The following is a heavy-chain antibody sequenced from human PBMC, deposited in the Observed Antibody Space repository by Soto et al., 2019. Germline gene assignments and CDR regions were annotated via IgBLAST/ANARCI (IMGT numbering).Heavy chain of an antibody. Sequence: ASVKVSCKASGYTFTSYAMHWVRQAPGQRLEWMGWINAGNGNTKYSQKFQGRVTITRDTSASTAYMELSSLRSEDTAVYYCARVADYVWGSYRSLYYRGQGTLVTVSS. CDR2: INAGNGNT. D-gene: IGHD3-16*02. CDR1: GYTFTSYA. V-gene: IGHV1-3*01. CDR3: ARVADYVWGSYRSLYY. J-gene: IGHJ4*02.